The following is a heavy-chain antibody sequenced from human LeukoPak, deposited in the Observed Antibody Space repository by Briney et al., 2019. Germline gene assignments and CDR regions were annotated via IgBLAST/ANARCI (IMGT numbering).Heavy chain of an antibody. D-gene: IGHD3-22*01. CDR2: IYYSGST. J-gene: IGHJ4*02. V-gene: IGHV4-39*01. CDR1: GGSISSSSYY. CDR3: ARLYYDSSGYYQICYFDY. Sequence: SETLSLTCTVSGGSISSSSYYWGWIRQPPGKGLEWIGSIYYSGSTYYNPSLKSRVTISVDTSKNQFSPDLSSVTAADTAVYYCARLYYDSSGYYQICYFDYWGQGTLVTVSS.